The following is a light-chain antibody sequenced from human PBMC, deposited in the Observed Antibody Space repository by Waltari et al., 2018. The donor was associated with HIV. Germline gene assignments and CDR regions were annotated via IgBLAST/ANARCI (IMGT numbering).Light chain of an antibody. CDR3: SSYTTSSSWV. V-gene: IGLV2-14*01. J-gene: IGLJ3*02. CDR2: EVS. CDR1: SSDVGDYNY. Sequence: QSALTQPASVSGSPGQSITISCTGTSSDVGDYNYVSWYQQHPGRAPKVMIYEVSNRPSGGSNGFSGSKSGNTASLTISGLQAEDEADYYCSSYTTSSSWVFGGGTKVTVL.